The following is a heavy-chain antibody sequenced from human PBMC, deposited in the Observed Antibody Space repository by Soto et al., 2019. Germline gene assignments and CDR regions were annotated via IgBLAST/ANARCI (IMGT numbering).Heavy chain of an antibody. CDR2: IDWDDDK. Sequence: SGPTLVNPTQTLTLTCTFSGFSLSTSGMCVSWIRQPPGKALEWLALIDWDDDKYYSTSLKTRLTISKDTSKNQVVLTMTNMDPVVTATYYCARIREGYYDSSGYYRPYYYYGMDVWGQGTTVTVSS. V-gene: IGHV2-70*01. CDR3: ARIREGYYDSSGYYRPYYYYGMDV. J-gene: IGHJ6*02. D-gene: IGHD3-22*01. CDR1: GFSLSTSGMC.